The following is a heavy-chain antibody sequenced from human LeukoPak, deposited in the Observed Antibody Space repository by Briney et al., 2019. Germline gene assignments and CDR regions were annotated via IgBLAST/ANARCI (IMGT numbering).Heavy chain of an antibody. Sequence: GSLRLSCAASGFIFSNYAMGWVRQAPGKGLEWVSSISNSGVDTFYADSVKGRFTISRDNAKNLLYLQMNSLRAEDTAVYYCAREGDYDFWSGYSAHFDYWGQGTLVTVSS. CDR1: GFIFSNYA. D-gene: IGHD3-3*01. CDR2: ISNSGVDT. V-gene: IGHV3-23*01. CDR3: AREGDYDFWSGYSAHFDY. J-gene: IGHJ4*02.